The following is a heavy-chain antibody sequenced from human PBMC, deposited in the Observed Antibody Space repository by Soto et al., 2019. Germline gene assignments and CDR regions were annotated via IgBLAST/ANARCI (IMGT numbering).Heavy chain of an antibody. CDR3: ARHSNRNYGLYYFDY. CDR1: GGSVSSYY. Sequence: SETLSLTCTVSGGSVSSYYWTWFGKSPGKGLEWIGYIYYSGSTKYKPSLKSRVTISVDTSKNQFSLKVSSATAADTAVYYCARHSNRNYGLYYFDYWGLGALVTVSS. CDR2: IYYSGST. V-gene: IGHV4-59*08. J-gene: IGHJ4*02. D-gene: IGHD4-4*01.